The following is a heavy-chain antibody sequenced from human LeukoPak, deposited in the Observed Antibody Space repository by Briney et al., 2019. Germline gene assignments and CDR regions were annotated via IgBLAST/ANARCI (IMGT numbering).Heavy chain of an antibody. D-gene: IGHD1-26*01. Sequence: SETLSLTCTVSNYSISTGYYWGWIRQPPGKGLEWIGSIYHSGNTYYNPSLKSRVTISVDTSKSQFSLKLNSVTAADTAVYYCARVFARYSGSFWGQGTLVTVSS. J-gene: IGHJ4*02. CDR1: NYSISTGYY. CDR2: IYHSGNT. CDR3: ARVFARYSGSF. V-gene: IGHV4-38-2*02.